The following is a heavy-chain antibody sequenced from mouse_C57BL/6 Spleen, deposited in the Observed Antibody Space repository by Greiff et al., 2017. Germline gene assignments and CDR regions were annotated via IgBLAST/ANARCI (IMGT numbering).Heavy chain of an antibody. J-gene: IGHJ1*03. Sequence: QVQLQQPGAELVKPGASVKLSCKASGYTFTSYWMHWVKQRPGQGLEWIGMIHPNSGSTNYNEKFKSKATLTVDKSSSTAYMQLSSLTSEDSAVYYCARPGTTVVRYWYFDVWGTGTTVTVSS. CDR3: ARPGTTVVRYWYFDV. D-gene: IGHD1-1*01. V-gene: IGHV1-64*01. CDR1: GYTFTSYW. CDR2: IHPNSGST.